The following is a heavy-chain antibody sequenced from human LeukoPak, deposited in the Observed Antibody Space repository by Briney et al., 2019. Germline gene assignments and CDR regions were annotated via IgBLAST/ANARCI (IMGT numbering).Heavy chain of an antibody. D-gene: IGHD4-23*01. J-gene: IGHJ5*02. CDR3: ARDSTIYGGIAGWFDP. CDR2: IIPIFGTT. V-gene: IGHV1-69*01. Sequence: SVKVSCKASRGTFTGYAISWVRQAPGQGLEWMGGIIPIFGTTNYAQRFQGRVTITADESTSTAYMELSSLRSEDTAVYYCARDSTIYGGIAGWFDPRGQGTLVTVSS. CDR1: RGTFTGYA.